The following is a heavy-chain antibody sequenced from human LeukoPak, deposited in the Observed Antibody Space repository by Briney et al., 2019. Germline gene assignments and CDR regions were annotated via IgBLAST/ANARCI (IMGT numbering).Heavy chain of an antibody. CDR1: GGSIRSGSYY. V-gene: IGHV4-31*03. D-gene: IGHD3-22*01. J-gene: IGHJ4*02. CDR2: IYHSGST. Sequence: SQTLSLTCTVSGGSIRSGSYYCTWIRQHPGKGLEWIGYIYHSGSTYYNPSLESRVTISVDTSRNQFSLKLNSVTAADTAVYYCAIDRSGYYHFDYWGQGTLVTVSS. CDR3: AIDRSGYYHFDY.